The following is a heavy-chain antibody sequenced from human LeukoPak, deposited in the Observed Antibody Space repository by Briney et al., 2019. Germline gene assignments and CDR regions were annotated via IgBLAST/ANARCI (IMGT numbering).Heavy chain of an antibody. V-gene: IGHV4-59*08. CDR2: IYYSGCT. CDR1: GGSISSYY. CDR3: ARGMITFGGVIDDNWFDP. D-gene: IGHD3-16*02. J-gene: IGHJ5*02. Sequence: PSQTLSLTCTVSGGSISSYYWSWIRQPPGKGLEWIGYIYYSGCTNYNPSLKSRVTISVDTSKNQFSLKLSSVTAADTAVYYCARGMITFGGVIDDNWFDPWGQGTLVTVSS.